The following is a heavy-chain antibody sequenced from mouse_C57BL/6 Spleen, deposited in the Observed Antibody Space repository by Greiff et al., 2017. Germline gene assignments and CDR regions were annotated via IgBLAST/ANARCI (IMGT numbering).Heavy chain of an antibody. Sequence: QVQLQQPGAELVRPGTSVKLSCKASGYTFTSYWMHWVKQRPGQGLEWIGVIDPSDSYTNYNQKFKGKATLTVDTSSSTAYMQLRSLTSEDSAVYYCARRGITTVVATGYFDYWGQGTTLTVSS. V-gene: IGHV1-59*01. CDR1: GYTFTSYW. D-gene: IGHD1-1*01. CDR2: IDPSDSYT. CDR3: ARRGITTVVATGYFDY. J-gene: IGHJ2*01.